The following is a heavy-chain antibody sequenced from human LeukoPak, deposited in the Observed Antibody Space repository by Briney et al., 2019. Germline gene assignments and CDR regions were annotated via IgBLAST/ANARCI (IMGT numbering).Heavy chain of an antibody. CDR1: GFTFSSYS. CDR3: ASGPYGSGIYYNLFSGY. CDR2: ISSSSSTI. Sequence: GGSLRLSCAASGFTFSSYSMNWVRQAPGKGLEWVSYISSSSSTIYYADSVKGRFTISRDNAKNSLYLQMNSLRAEDTAVYYCASGPYGSGIYYNLFSGYWGQGTLVTVSS. J-gene: IGHJ4*02. V-gene: IGHV3-48*01. D-gene: IGHD3-10*01.